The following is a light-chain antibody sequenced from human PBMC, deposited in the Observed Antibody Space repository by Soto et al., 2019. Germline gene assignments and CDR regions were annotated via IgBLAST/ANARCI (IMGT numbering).Light chain of an antibody. Sequence: VLTQSPGTLSLSPGESATLSCRASQTVSITYLTWYQQKPGQAPRLLIFGASKRATGIPDRFSGSGSGTDFSLTIRGLKPEDFAVYYCQQYRMSPNTFGQGTRLEIK. CDR3: QQYRMSPNT. J-gene: IGKJ5*01. CDR2: GAS. CDR1: QTVSITY. V-gene: IGKV3-20*01.